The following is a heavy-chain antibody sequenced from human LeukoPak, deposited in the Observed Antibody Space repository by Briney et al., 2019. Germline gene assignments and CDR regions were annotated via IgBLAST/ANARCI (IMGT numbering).Heavy chain of an antibody. V-gene: IGHV6-1*01. J-gene: IGHJ5*02. CDR1: GDSVSSTSST. CDR3: ARGVSGVTYP. CDR2: TYYRSYWYD. D-gene: IGHD2-21*02. Sequence: SQTLSVTCAVSGDSVSSTSSTWSWMRQSPSRGLEWLGRTYYRSYWYDEYAEAVKSRITISPDTSKNQFPLQLSSVTPEDTAVYYCARGVSGVTYPWGQGTLVTVSS.